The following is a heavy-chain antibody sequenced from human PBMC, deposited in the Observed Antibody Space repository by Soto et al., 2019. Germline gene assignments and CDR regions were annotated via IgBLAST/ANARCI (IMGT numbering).Heavy chain of an antibody. D-gene: IGHD1-26*01. CDR1: GFIFSNYV. J-gene: IGHJ4*02. CDR2: ISDSGGTS. Sequence: EVQLVDSGGGLVQPGGSLRLSCAASGFIFSNYVMSWVRQAPGKGLEWVSSISDSGGTSYYADSVKGRFTISRDNSKNTLYLQMNSLIAEDTAIYDRAKRPRALLTFDYWGQGTLVTVSS. V-gene: IGHV3-23*04. CDR3: AKRPRALLTFDY.